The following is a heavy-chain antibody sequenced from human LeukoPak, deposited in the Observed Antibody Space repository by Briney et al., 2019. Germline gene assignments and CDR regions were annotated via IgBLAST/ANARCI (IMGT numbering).Heavy chain of an antibody. J-gene: IGHJ3*02. CDR2: INTYNGNT. V-gene: IGHV1-18*04. Sequence: ASVKVSCKASGYTFTGYYMHWVRQAPGQGLEWMGWINTYNGNTNYAQKVQGRVTMTTDTSTSTAFMEVRSLTSDDTAVYYCARRSSGWYDAFDIWGQGTTVTVSS. CDR3: ARRSSGWYDAFDI. CDR1: GYTFTGYY. D-gene: IGHD6-13*01.